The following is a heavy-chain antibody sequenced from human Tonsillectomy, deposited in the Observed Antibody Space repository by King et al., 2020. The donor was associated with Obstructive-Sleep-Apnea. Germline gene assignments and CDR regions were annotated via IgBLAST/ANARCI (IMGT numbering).Heavy chain of an antibody. Sequence: VQLVESGAEVKKPGESLKISCQGSGYNFPTHWIAWVRQMPGKGLEWMGIIYPEDSHTIYSPSFQGQFTISTDKSNTTPYLQWSSLQASDTAMYFCAVGIRSGTGYIGYWGQGTPVTVSS. CDR3: AVGIRSGTGYIGY. D-gene: IGHD1-26*01. J-gene: IGHJ4*02. CDR2: IYPEDSHT. CDR1: GYNFPTHW. V-gene: IGHV5-51*01.